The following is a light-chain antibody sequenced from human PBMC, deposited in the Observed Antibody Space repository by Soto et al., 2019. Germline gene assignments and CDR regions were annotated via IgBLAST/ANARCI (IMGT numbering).Light chain of an antibody. Sequence: QSALTQPASVSGSPGQSITISCTGTSSDVGGYNYVSWYQQHPGKAPKLVIYDVSNRPSGVSNRFSGSKSGNTASLTISGIQAEDEADYYCSSYTSTSTYAFGTGTKVTVL. CDR2: DVS. CDR3: SSYTSTSTYA. J-gene: IGLJ1*01. V-gene: IGLV2-14*01. CDR1: SSDVGGYNY.